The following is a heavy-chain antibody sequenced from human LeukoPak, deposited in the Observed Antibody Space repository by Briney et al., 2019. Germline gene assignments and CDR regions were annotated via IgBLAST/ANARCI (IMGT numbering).Heavy chain of an antibody. CDR3: AREYSSSSGKALDY. J-gene: IGHJ4*02. V-gene: IGHV4-4*07. CDR2: IYTSGST. D-gene: IGHD6-6*01. CDR1: SGSLGSYY. Sequence: SETLSLTCTVSSGSLGSYYWNWLRQPAGKGLEWIGHIYTSGSTNYNPSLKSRVTMSVDTSKNQFSLKLNSVAAADTAFYYCAREYSSSSGKALDYWGQGTLVTVSS.